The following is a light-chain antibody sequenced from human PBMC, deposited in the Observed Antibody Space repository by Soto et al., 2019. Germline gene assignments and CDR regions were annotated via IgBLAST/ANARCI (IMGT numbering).Light chain of an antibody. CDR3: SSYTRSSTLGVI. Sequence: QSALAQPASVSGSPGQSISISCTGTSSDVGDYNYVSWYQQHPGKAPKLIIYDVSNRPSGVSTRFSGSKSGNTASLTISGLQAEDEADYFCSSYTRSSTLGVIFGGGTKLTAL. CDR1: SSDVGDYNY. CDR2: DVS. V-gene: IGLV2-14*03. J-gene: IGLJ2*01.